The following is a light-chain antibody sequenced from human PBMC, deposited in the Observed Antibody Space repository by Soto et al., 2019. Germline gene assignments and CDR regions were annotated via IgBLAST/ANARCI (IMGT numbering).Light chain of an antibody. CDR1: QSVSSN. CDR2: GAS. CDR3: QQYNNWPLK. Sequence: EIVMTQSPATLSVSPGERATLSCRASQSVSSNLAWYQQKPGQAPRLLIYGASTRATGIPARFSGSGSGTKFTLTISSLQSEDFAVYYCQQYNNWPLKFGQGTKVDIK. J-gene: IGKJ1*01. V-gene: IGKV3-15*01.